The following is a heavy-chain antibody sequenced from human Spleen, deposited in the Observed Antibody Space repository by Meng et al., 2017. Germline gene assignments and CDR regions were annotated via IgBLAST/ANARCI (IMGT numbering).Heavy chain of an antibody. CDR3: ARGTPGRSYSDY. CDR2: LGAHDGDT. V-gene: IGHV1-18*01. CDR1: DYTFTGYG. Sequence: QVHLLQSGPVVKKSGASVKRACKASDYTFTGYGVSWVRQAPGQGLEWMAWLGAHDGDTSHAPKFHCSVPVSADRPTATAYMELRSLRSDDTAVYYCARGTPGRSYSDYWGQGTLVTVSS. D-gene: IGHD3-10*01. J-gene: IGHJ4*02.